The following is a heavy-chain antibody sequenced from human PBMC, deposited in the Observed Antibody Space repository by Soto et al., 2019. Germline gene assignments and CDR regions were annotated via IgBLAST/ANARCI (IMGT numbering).Heavy chain of an antibody. D-gene: IGHD5-18*01. V-gene: IGHV4-34*01. CDR3: ARGRGYRGGIYYYYYYMDV. J-gene: IGHJ6*03. Sequence: SETLSLTCAVYGGSFSGYYWSWIRQPPGKGLEWIGEINHSGSTNYNPSLKSRVTISVDTSKNQFSLKLSSVTAADTAVYYCARGRGYRGGIYYYYYYMDVWGKGTTVTVSS. CDR2: INHSGST. CDR1: GGSFSGYY.